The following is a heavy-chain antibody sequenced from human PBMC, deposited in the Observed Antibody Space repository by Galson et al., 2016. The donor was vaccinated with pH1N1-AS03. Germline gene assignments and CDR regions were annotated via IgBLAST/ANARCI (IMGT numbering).Heavy chain of an antibody. CDR1: GGSSSEYSSSEYY. D-gene: IGHD4-17*01. CDR2: THISGKI. Sequence: SETLSLTCTVSGGSSSEYSSSEYYWNWIRQPPGQGLEWIGYTHISGKINYNPSLKSRVTISLDTSKNQFSLKLSSVTAADTAVYYCARHDYGDYVGWFDPWGQGTLVTVAS. V-gene: IGHV4-59*08. CDR3: ARHDYGDYVGWFDP. J-gene: IGHJ5*02.